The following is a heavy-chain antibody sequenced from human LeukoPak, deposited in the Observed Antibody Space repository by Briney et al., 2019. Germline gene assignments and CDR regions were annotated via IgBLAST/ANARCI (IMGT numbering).Heavy chain of an antibody. CDR3: ARSPMNRYYYDSSGYYPKYYFDY. D-gene: IGHD3-22*01. CDR2: IWYDGSNK. V-gene: IGHV3-33*08. Sequence: GGSLRLSCAASGFTFSSYSMNWVRQAPGKGLKWVAVIWYDGSNKYYADSVKGRFTISRDNSKNTLYLQMNSLRAEDTAVYYCARSPMNRYYYDSSGYYPKYYFDYWGQGTLVTVSS. CDR1: GFTFSSYS. J-gene: IGHJ4*02.